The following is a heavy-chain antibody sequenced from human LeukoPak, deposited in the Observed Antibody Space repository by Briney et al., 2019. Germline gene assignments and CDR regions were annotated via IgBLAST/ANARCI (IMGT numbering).Heavy chain of an antibody. D-gene: IGHD6-6*01. Sequence: GGSLRLSCAASGFTFNSYTMNWVRQAPGKGLEWVSSISSSSSYIYYADSMKGRFTVSRDNAEDSLYLQMNSLRAEDTALYYCAMEYSSSRYFDYWGQGTLVTVSS. J-gene: IGHJ4*02. V-gene: IGHV3-21*01. CDR1: GFTFNSYT. CDR2: ISSSSSYI. CDR3: AMEYSSSRYFDY.